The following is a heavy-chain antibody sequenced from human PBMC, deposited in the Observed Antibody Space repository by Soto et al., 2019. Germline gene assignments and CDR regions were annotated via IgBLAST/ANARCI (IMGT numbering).Heavy chain of an antibody. J-gene: IGHJ1*01. CDR3: AREKTHYYDSSGSEYFQH. CDR2: IWYDGSNK. D-gene: IGHD3-22*01. CDR1: GFTFSSYG. V-gene: IGHV3-33*01. Sequence: GGSLRLSCAASGFTFSSYGMHWVRQAPGKGLEWVAVIWYDGSNKYYADSVKGRFTISRDNSKNTLYLQMNSLRAEDTAVYYCAREKTHYYDSSGSEYFQHWGQGTLVTVSS.